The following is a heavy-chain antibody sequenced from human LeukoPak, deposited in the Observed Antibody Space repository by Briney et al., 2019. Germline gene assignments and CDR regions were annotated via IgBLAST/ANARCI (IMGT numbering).Heavy chain of an antibody. CDR3: AKTRDCSGGNCYQFFDY. J-gene: IGHJ4*02. CDR2: INGGGGNT. D-gene: IGHD2-15*01. CDR1: GFTFSSYA. Sequence: PGGSLRLSCVASGFTFSSYAMAWVRQAPGKGLEWVSAINGGGGNTYYADPVKGRFTISRDNSKNTLSLQTDSLRAEDTAVYYCAKTRDCSGGNCYQFFDYWGQGTLVTVSS. V-gene: IGHV3-23*01.